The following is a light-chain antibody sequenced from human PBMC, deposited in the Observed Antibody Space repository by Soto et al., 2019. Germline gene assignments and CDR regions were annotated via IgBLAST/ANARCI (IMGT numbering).Light chain of an antibody. CDR2: EVS. Sequence: QSVLTQPPSASGSPGQSVTISCTGTSSDVGGCKFVSWYQQYPGKAPKLIIYEVSNRPSGVPDRFSGSKSGNTASLTVSGLHAEDEADYYCSSCAGSNNPYVFGTGTKLTVL. J-gene: IGLJ1*01. CDR1: SSDVGGCKF. CDR3: SSCAGSNNPYV. V-gene: IGLV2-8*01.